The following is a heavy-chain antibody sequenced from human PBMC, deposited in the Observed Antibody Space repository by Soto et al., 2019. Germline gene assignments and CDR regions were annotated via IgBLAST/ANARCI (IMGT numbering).Heavy chain of an antibody. CDR2: IYYSGST. J-gene: IGHJ5*02. CDR3: ARHPSDFWFDP. D-gene: IGHD2-21*02. Sequence: QLQLQESGPGLVKPSETLSLTCSVSGGSISSSSYFWGWIRQPPGKVLEWIGSIYYSGSTYYKPSLRSRVTVSVDTAKNRCSLKLSSVTAADTAVYYCARHPSDFWFDPWGQGTLVTVSS. CDR1: GGSISSSSYF. V-gene: IGHV4-39*01.